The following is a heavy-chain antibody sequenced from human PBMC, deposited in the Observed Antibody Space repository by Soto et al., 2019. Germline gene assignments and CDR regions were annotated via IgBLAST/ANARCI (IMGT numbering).Heavy chain of an antibody. V-gene: IGHV3-23*01. CDR1: GFTFSFYA. J-gene: IGHJ4*02. D-gene: IGHD2-2*01. Sequence: GGSLRLSCAASGFTFSFYAMSWVRQAPGKGLEWVSGISGSGDHTYYADSVKGRFTISRDNSKNTLYLQMNSLRAEDTAVYYCAKEVSECRSTSCSYYFDYWGQGTLVTVSS. CDR3: AKEVSECRSTSCSYYFDY. CDR2: ISGSGDHT.